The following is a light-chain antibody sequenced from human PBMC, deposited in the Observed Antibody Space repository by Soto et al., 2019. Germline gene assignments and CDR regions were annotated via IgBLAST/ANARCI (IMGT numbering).Light chain of an antibody. CDR3: HHYGSSWT. CDR2: GAS. CDR1: QSVGSSY. V-gene: IGKV3-20*01. J-gene: IGKJ1*01. Sequence: EIVLTQSPGTLSLSPGERATLSCRASQSVGSSYLTWYQHKPGQAPRLLIYGASNRATGIPDRFSGSGSGTDFTLTIRRLEPEDFAVSYCHHYGSSWTFGQGTKVEIK.